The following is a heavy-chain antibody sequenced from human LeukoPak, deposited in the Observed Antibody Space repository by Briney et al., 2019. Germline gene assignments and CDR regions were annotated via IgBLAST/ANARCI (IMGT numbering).Heavy chain of an antibody. Sequence: PGGSLRLSCAASGFTFSSYWMHWVRQAPGKGLVWVSRINTDGSSTSYADSVKGRFTISRDNAKNTLYLQMNSLRAEDTAVYYCARVGPKYGDSFDYWGQGTLVTVSS. J-gene: IGHJ4*02. CDR2: INTDGSST. D-gene: IGHD4-17*01. CDR3: ARVGPKYGDSFDY. CDR1: GFTFSSYW. V-gene: IGHV3-74*01.